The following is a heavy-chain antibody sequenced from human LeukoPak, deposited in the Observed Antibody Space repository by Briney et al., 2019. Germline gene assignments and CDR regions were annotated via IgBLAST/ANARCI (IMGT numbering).Heavy chain of an antibody. V-gene: IGHV1-46*01. CDR1: GYTFTSYY. CDR2: INPSGGST. D-gene: IGHD1-26*01. J-gene: IGHJ3*02. Sequence: RDSVKVSCKASGYTFTSYYMHWVRQAPGQGLEWMGIINPSGGSTSYAQKFQGRVTMTRDTSTSTVYMELSSLRSEDTAVYYCARRWELTDAFDIWGQGTMVTVSS. CDR3: ARRWELTDAFDI.